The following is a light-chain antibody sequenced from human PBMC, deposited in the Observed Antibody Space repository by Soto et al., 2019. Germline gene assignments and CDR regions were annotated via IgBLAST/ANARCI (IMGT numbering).Light chain of an antibody. CDR2: YDD. CDR1: NLGSKS. J-gene: IGLJ2*01. Sequence: SYELTQPPSVSVAPGKTASITCGGDNLGSKSVHWYQQKPGQAPVLVIYYDDERTSGIPERFSASNSGNTATLTISRVEAGDEAEYCCQVWDSSSDHVIFGGGTKLTVL. V-gene: IGLV3-21*04. CDR3: QVWDSSSDHVI.